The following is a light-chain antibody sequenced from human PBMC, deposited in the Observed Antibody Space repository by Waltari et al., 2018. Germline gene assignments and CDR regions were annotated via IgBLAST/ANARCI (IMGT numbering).Light chain of an antibody. J-gene: IGKJ3*01. CDR3: QQFINYPLT. V-gene: IGKV1D-13*01. Sequence: AIQLTQSPSSLSASVGHRIPITCRASQDIASALAWYVQKPGKAPQLLIYDASTLESGVPSRFSGSGSGKDFTLSISGLQPEDFATYYCQQFINYPLTFGPGTTVDIK. CDR2: DAS. CDR1: QDIASA.